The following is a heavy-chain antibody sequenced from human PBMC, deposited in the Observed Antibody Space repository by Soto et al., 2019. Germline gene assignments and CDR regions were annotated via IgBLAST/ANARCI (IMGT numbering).Heavy chain of an antibody. J-gene: IGHJ3*01. CDR3: VRGQRRGFHP. CDR2: IQNDASLT. Sequence: LVESGGGLVQSGGSLRLSCAAAGFTFDYYWMHCVRQAPGKGLLWVSHIQNDASLTTYADSVKGRFIISSDNAMKPLYLQMTGLRVEDTVVYFCVRGQRRGFHPWGQGAIVTVSS. V-gene: IGHV3-74*01. D-gene: IGHD5-12*01. CDR1: GFTFDYYW.